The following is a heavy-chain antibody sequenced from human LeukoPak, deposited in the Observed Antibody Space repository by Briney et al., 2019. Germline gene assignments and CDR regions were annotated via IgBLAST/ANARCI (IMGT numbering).Heavy chain of an antibody. CDR1: GFSFASYE. CDR2: ISSDGHVG. D-gene: IGHD1-1*01. V-gene: IGHV3-48*03. CDR3: ARDWKVGHDY. J-gene: IGHJ4*02. Sequence: GGSLRLSCAASGFSFASYEMNWVRQAPGKGLEWVSHISSDGHVGRYVDSVRGRFTMSRDNAKNLLFLQMNGLRAEDTAVYYCARDWKVGHDYWGQGTLVTVSS.